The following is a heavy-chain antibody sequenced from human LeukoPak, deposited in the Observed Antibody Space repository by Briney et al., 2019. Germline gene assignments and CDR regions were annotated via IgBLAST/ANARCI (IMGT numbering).Heavy chain of an antibody. Sequence: SSQTLSLTCTVSGGSISSGGYYWSWIRQHPGKGLEWIGYIYYSGSTYYNPSLKSRVTISVDTSKNQLSLKLSSVTAADTAVYYCARGGGGGEYNWFDPWGQGTLVTVSS. J-gene: IGHJ5*02. D-gene: IGHD2-21*01. CDR2: IYYSGST. CDR3: ARGGGGGEYNWFDP. CDR1: GGSISSGGYY. V-gene: IGHV4-31*03.